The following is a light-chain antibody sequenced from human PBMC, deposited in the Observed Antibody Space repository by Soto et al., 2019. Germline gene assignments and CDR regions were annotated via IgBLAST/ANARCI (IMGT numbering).Light chain of an antibody. V-gene: IGKV1-5*03. CDR1: QSVNSD. CDR2: KAS. CDR3: QQYNSYPYT. Sequence: DIQMTQSPSSLSASVGDRVTITCRASQSVNSDLNWYQQKPGKAPKLLIYKASSLESGVPSRFSGSGSGTEFTLTISSLQPDDFATYYCQQYNSYPYTFGQGTKLEIK. J-gene: IGKJ2*01.